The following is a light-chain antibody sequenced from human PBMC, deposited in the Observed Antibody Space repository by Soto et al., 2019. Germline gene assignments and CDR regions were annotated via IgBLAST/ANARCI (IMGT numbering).Light chain of an antibody. CDR2: EVS. CDR1: SSDVGGYNY. V-gene: IGLV2-14*01. CDR3: SSYTSSTTVV. Sequence: QSALTQPASVSGSPGQSITISCTGTSSDVGGYNYVSWYQQHPGKAPKLMIHEVSNRPSGVSNRFSGSKSGNTASLTISGLQAEDEADYYCSSYTSSTTVVFGTGTKVTVL. J-gene: IGLJ1*01.